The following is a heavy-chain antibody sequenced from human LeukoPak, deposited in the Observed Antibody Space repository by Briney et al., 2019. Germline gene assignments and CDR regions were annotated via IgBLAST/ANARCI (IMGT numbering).Heavy chain of an antibody. Sequence: ASVKVSCKASGYTFTSYGISWVRQAPVQGFETMGWINAYNGNTNYAQKLQGRVTMTTDTSTSTAYMELRSLRSDDTAVYYCARGHYDTSPDYYYGMDVWGQGTTVTVSS. CDR3: ARGHYDTSPDYYYGMDV. D-gene: IGHD3-9*01. J-gene: IGHJ6*02. V-gene: IGHV1-18*01. CDR2: INAYNGNT. CDR1: GYTFTSYG.